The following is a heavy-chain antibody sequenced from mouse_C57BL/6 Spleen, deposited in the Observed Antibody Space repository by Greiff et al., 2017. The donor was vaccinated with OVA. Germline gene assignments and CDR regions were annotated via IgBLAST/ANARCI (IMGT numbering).Heavy chain of an antibody. CDR3: ASGGNYYYGSGPYWYFDD. CDR2: ISSSGST. D-gene: IGHD1-1*01. J-gene: IGHJ1*03. CDR1: GYTITNGDHW. V-gene: IGHV3-4*01. Sequence: EVKLQESGPALVKPSQTVSLTCTVTGYTITNGDHWWNWIRQVSGSKLKWIGYISSSGSTYSNPFIKSRISITRDTSRNQLFLQFSSVTTEGIATYYCASGGNYYYGSGPYWYFDDWGTGTTVTVSS.